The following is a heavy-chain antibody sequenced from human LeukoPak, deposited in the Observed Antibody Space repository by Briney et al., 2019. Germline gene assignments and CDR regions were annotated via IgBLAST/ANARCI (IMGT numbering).Heavy chain of an antibody. CDR3: ARPMYDGNSGDAFDI. D-gene: IGHD4-23*01. Sequence: KPGGSLRLSCAASGFTFSASNINWVRQAPGKGLEWVSSISGSSSYIYYADSVKGRFTISRDNAKKSLYLQMNSLRAEDTAVYYCARPMYDGNSGDAFDIWGQGTMVTVSS. CDR1: GFTFSASN. V-gene: IGHV3-21*01. CDR2: ISGSSSYI. J-gene: IGHJ3*02.